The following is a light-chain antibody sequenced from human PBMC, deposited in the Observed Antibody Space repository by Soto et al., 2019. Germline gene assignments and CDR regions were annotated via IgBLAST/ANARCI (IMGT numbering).Light chain of an antibody. Sequence: DIVMTQSPDSLAVSLGERATINCKSSQSVLYSSNNKNYLAWYQQQPGQPPKLLIYWASTRESGVPDRFSGSGSGTEFTLTISSLQAEDVAVDSCQQYYSTPPEFTFGPGTKVDIK. J-gene: IGKJ3*01. CDR2: WAS. V-gene: IGKV4-1*01. CDR1: QSVLYSSNNKNY. CDR3: QQYYSTPPEFT.